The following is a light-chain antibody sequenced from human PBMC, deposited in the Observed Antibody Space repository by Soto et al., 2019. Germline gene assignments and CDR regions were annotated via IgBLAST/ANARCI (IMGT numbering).Light chain of an antibody. J-gene: IGKJ1*01. CDR1: QSVSSN. CDR3: KQYNNWPPQT. V-gene: IGKV3-15*01. Sequence: EIVMTQSPATLSVSPGERATLSCRASQSVSSNLAWYQQKPGQAPRLLIYGASTRATGIPARFSGSGSGTEFTLTISSLQSEDFAVYYCKQYNNWPPQTFGQGTKVEFK. CDR2: GAS.